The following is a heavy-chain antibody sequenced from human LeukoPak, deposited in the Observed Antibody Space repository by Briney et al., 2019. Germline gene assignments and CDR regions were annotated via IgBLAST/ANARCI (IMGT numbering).Heavy chain of an antibody. Sequence: GSLRLSCAASGFTFSSYVMSWVRQAPGKGLEWVAIISGSGGSIFYTDSVKGRFTISRDNSKNTLYLQMSSLRAEDTAVYYCTTDLVTRCDYWGQGTLVTVSS. V-gene: IGHV3-23*01. CDR2: ISGSGGSI. CDR1: GFTFSSYV. CDR3: TTDLVTRCDY. J-gene: IGHJ4*02. D-gene: IGHD1-14*01.